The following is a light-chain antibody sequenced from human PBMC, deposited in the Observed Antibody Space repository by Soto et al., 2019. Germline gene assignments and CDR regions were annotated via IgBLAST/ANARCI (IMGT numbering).Light chain of an antibody. V-gene: IGKV1-5*03. Sequence: IQMTQSPSTLSASLGDRVSITCRASQSISSWLAWYQQKPGKAPKLLIYKASSLESGVPSRFSGSGSGTEFTHTISSLQPDDFATYYCQQYNSYSRTFGQGTKVEIK. CDR2: KAS. CDR1: QSISSW. J-gene: IGKJ1*01. CDR3: QQYNSYSRT.